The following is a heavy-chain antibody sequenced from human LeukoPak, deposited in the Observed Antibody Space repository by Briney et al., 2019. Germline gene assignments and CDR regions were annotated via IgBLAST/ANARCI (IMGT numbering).Heavy chain of an antibody. CDR1: GFTFNTFN. Sequence: GGSLRLSCAASGFTFNTFNMNWVRQAPGKGLEWVSSITSGGDYIYYADSVKGRFTTSRDNAKNSLSLQLNSLRVGDTAVYYCARGHYDVLAASYKWTPDYWGQGTLITVSS. V-gene: IGHV3-21*01. D-gene: IGHD3-9*01. CDR2: ITSGGDYI. J-gene: IGHJ4*02. CDR3: ARGHYDVLAASYKWTPDY.